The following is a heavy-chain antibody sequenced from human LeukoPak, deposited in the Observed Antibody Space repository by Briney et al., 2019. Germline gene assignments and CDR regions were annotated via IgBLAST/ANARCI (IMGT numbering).Heavy chain of an antibody. V-gene: IGHV4-39*07. CDR2: IYYSGST. Sequence: SETLSLTCTVSGGSISSSSYYWGWIRQPPGKGLEWIGSIYYSGSTYYNPSLKSRVTISVDTSKNQFSLKLSSVTAADTAVYYCARDRYRDTSPNWFDPWGQGTLVTVSS. CDR3: ARDRYRDTSPNWFDP. CDR1: GGSISSSSYY. D-gene: IGHD1-1*01. J-gene: IGHJ5*02.